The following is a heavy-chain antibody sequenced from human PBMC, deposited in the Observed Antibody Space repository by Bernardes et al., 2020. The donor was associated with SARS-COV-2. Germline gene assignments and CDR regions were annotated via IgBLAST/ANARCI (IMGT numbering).Heavy chain of an antibody. Sequence: GGSLRLSCAASGFTFSDYYMNWVHQAPGKGLEWVSSFSSSSTIYYADSVKGRFTISRDNAKNSLYLQMNSLRAEDTAVYYCASLGLLRFLEWLDYYYYGMDVWGQGTTVTVSS. CDR1: GFTFSDYY. J-gene: IGHJ6*02. CDR3: ASLGLLRFLEWLDYYYYGMDV. CDR2: FSSSSTI. D-gene: IGHD3-3*01. V-gene: IGHV3-11*04.